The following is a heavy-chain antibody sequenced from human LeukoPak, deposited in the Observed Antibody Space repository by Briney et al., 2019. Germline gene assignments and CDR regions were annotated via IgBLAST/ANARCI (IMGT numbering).Heavy chain of an antibody. CDR3: ARATTVTPNWFDP. CDR2: IYYSGST. J-gene: IGHJ5*02. D-gene: IGHD4-17*01. CDR1: GGSISSGDYY. Sequence: SETLSLTCTVSGGSISSGDYYWRWIRQPPGKGLEWIGYIYYSGSTYYNPSLKSRVTISVDTSKNQFSLKLSSVTAAHTAVYYCARATTVTPNWFDPWGQGTLVTVSS. V-gene: IGHV4-30-4*01.